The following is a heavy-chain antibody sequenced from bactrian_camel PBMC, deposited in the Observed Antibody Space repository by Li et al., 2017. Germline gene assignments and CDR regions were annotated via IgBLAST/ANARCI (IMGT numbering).Heavy chain of an antibody. Sequence: QLVESGGGLVQPGGSLRLSCEASGFTFGDSGLSWVRQRPGKGLEWVATVNSGGGLTYYADSVKGRFTISRDNVQNTVSLQMNSLKPEDTAVYYCVRAQGPKFSGYVFVFGYWGQGTHVTVS. V-gene: IGHV3S25*01. CDR3: VRAQGPKFSGYVFVFGY. J-gene: IGHJ6*01. D-gene: IGHD3*01. CDR1: GFTFGDSG. CDR2: VNSGGGLT.